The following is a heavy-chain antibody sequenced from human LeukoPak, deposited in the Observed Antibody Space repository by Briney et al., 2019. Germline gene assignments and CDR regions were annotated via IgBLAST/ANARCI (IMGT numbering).Heavy chain of an antibody. V-gene: IGHV3-64D*09. J-gene: IGHJ4*01. CDR1: GFTFSSYA. CDR3: VKGGKGISDSSGYYLFDY. Sequence: GGSLRLSCSASGFTFSSYAMHWVRQAPGKGLEYVSAISSNGGSTYYADSVKGRFTISRDNSKNTLYLQMSSLRAEDTAVYYCVKGGKGISDSSGYYLFDYWGHGTLVTVSS. D-gene: IGHD3-22*01. CDR2: ISSNGGST.